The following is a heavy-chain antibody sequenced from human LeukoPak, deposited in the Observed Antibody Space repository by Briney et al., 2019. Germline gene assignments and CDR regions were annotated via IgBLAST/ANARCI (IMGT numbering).Heavy chain of an antibody. CDR2: MNQDGSDK. V-gene: IGHV3-7*03. Sequence: GGSLRLSCAASGFTFNSYWMSWVRQAPGKGLEWVANMNQDGSDKHYVDSAKGRFTISRDNAKNSLYLQMNSLRAEDTAVYYCAKRKTKDIVVVVAAQGKYFDLWGRGALVTVSS. D-gene: IGHD2-15*01. CDR3: AKRKTKDIVVVVAAQGKYFDL. J-gene: IGHJ2*01. CDR1: GFTFNSYW.